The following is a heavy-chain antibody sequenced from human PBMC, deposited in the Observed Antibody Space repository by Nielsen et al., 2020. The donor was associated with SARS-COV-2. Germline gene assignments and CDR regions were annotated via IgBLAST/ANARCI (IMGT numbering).Heavy chain of an antibody. J-gene: IGHJ4*02. CDR1: GFSFVNYA. CDR2: ISYDGSVK. D-gene: IGHD6-13*01. CDR3: TKGAQLGDY. V-gene: IGHV3-30*04. Sequence: GESLKISCAASGFSFVNYAIHWVRQAPGKGLEWVTFISYDGSVKYYADSVKGRFTISTDLSNNTLYLQMNSLRVEDTAIYYCTKGAQLGDYWGQGTLVTVSS.